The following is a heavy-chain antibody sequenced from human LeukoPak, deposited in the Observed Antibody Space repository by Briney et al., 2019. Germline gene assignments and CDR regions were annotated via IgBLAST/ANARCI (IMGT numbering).Heavy chain of an antibody. Sequence: SETLSLTCAVYGGSFSGYYWSWIRQPPGKGLEWIGEIKHSGSTNYNPSLKSRVTISVDTSKNQFSLKLSSVTAADTAVYYCARARYYDSSGYSENFDYWGQGTLVTVSS. D-gene: IGHD3-22*01. CDR2: IKHSGST. CDR1: GGSFSGYY. J-gene: IGHJ4*02. V-gene: IGHV4-34*01. CDR3: ARARYYDSSGYSENFDY.